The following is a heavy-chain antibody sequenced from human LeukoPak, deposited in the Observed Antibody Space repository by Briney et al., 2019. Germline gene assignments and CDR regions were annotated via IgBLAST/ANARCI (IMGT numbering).Heavy chain of an antibody. V-gene: IGHV3-7*01. D-gene: IGHD6-13*01. CDR2: IKQDGSEK. Sequence: GGSLRLSCAASGFTFSDYWMTWVRQAPGKGLEWVANIKQDGSEKYYVDSVKGRFTISRDNAKNSLYLQMNSLRAEDTAVYYCAREIAAAAAFDYWGQGTLVTVSS. J-gene: IGHJ4*02. CDR3: AREIAAAAAFDY. CDR1: GFTFSDYW.